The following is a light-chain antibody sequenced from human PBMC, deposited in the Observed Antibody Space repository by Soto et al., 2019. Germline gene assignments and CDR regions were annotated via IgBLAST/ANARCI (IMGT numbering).Light chain of an antibody. CDR1: QSIGNY. CDR3: QQGSNWYT. Sequence: EVVLTQSPATLSLSPGEGATLSCRASQSIGNYLAWYQQKPGQAPRLLIYDTSDRATGIPDRFSGSGSGTDFTLTISSLEPEDFAVYYCQQGSNWYTFGQGTKLEIK. CDR2: DTS. V-gene: IGKV3-11*01. J-gene: IGKJ2*01.